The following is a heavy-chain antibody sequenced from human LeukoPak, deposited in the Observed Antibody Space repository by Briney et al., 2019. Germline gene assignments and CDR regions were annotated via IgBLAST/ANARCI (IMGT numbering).Heavy chain of an antibody. D-gene: IGHD3-22*01. V-gene: IGHV1-69*13. CDR2: IIPMFRTA. CDR3: ARDASIHDSSSYYFLW. CDR1: GGTFSRSA. Sequence: ASVKVSCKASGGTFSRSAVNRVRQAPGQGLEWMGGIIPMFRTANYAQKFRGRVTITADESTSTAYMELNSLRSEDTAVYYCARDASIHDSSSYYFLWWGQGTLVTVSS. J-gene: IGHJ4*02.